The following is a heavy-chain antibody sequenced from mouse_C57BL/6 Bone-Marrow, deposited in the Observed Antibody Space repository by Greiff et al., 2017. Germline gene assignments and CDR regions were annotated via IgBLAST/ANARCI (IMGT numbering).Heavy chain of an antibody. D-gene: IGHD2-3*01. V-gene: IGHV5-4*03. J-gene: IGHJ4*01. CDR3: ARHGYYLFY. Sequence: EVKLEESGGGLVKPGGSLKLSCAASGFTFSSYAMSWVRQTPEKRLEWVATISDGGSYTYYPDNVKGRFTISRDNAKNNLYLQISHLKSEDTAMYYCARHGYYLFYWGQGTSVTISS. CDR1: GFTFSSYA. CDR2: ISDGGSYT.